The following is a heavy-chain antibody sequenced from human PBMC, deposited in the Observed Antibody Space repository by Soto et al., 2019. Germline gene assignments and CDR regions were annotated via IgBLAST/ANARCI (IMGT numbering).Heavy chain of an antibody. CDR1: GFTFSSYS. CDR2: ISSSSSYI. D-gene: IGHD2-2*01. J-gene: IGHJ6*03. CDR3: ARGQYADYYYMDV. V-gene: IGHV3-21*01. Sequence: EVQLVESGGGLVKPGGSLRLSCVVSGFTFSSYSMNWVRQAPGKGLEWVSSISSSSSYIHNADSGKGRFTISRDNAKNSVYLQMTSMRAEHTAVYYCARGQYADYYYMDVWGKGTTVTVSS.